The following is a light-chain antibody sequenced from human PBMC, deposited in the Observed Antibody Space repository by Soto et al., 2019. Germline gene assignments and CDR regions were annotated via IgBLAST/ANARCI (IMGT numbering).Light chain of an antibody. CDR1: GSNIGSNT. V-gene: IGLV1-44*01. CDR3: AAWDDSLSGYV. Sequence: QPVLTQPPSASETPGQRVSISFFGSGSNIGSNTVHWYQQLPGTAPKPLMYNNNQRPSGVPDRFSGSKSGTSASLAISGLQSEDEADYYCAAWDDSLSGYVFGTGTKVTVL. J-gene: IGLJ1*01. CDR2: NNN.